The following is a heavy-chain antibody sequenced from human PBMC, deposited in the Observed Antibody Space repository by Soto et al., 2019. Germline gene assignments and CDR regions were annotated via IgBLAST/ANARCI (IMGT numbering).Heavy chain of an antibody. CDR1: GGSISPYY. V-gene: IGHV4-4*07. CDR2: IFTNEHI. CDR3: ARDRLGEDQQPFDY. J-gene: IGHJ4*02. D-gene: IGHD1-26*01. Sequence: KASEALSVTCTVSGGSISPYYWNWIRQPAGKRLEWIGRIFTNEHINYNPSLKSRVTLSVDMSKNQFSLKLTSVTADDTAVYYCARDRLGEDQQPFDYWGQGTLVTVSS.